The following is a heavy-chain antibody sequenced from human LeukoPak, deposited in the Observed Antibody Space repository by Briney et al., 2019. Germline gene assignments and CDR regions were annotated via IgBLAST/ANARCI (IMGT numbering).Heavy chain of an antibody. J-gene: IGHJ4*02. V-gene: IGHV5-51*01. CDR2: IYPGDSDT. CDR1: GYTFHSYW. Sequence: GESLKISCKGSGYTFHSYWIAWARQMPGKGLEWMGIIYPGDSDTTYSPSFQGQVTISTDKSISTAYLQWTSLKASDTAMYYCARHMVRGGTQSPLDNWGQGTLVTVSS. D-gene: IGHD3-10*01. CDR3: ARHMVRGGTQSPLDN.